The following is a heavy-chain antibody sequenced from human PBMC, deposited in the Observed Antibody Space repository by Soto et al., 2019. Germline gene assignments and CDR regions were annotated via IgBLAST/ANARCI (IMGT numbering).Heavy chain of an antibody. D-gene: IGHD3-16*01. Sequence: SETLSLTCAVYGGSFSGYYWSWIRQPPGKGLEWIGEINHSGSTNYNPSLKSRVTISVDTSKNQFSLKLTSVTATDTAVYYCAKTKEGGFDPWGQGILVTVSS. J-gene: IGHJ5*02. CDR1: GGSFSGYY. V-gene: IGHV4-34*01. CDR2: INHSGST. CDR3: AKTKEGGFDP.